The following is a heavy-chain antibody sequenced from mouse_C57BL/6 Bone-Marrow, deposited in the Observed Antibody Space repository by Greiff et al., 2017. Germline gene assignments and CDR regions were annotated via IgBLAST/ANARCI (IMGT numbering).Heavy chain of an antibody. V-gene: IGHV1-62-2*01. CDR3: ARHGEGAYYSNSRVDYFDY. Sequence: VQLQQSGAELVKPGASVKLSCKASGYTFTEYTIHWVKQRSGQGLEWIGWFYPGSGSIKYNEKFKDKATLTADKSSSTVYMELSRLTSEDSAVYFCARHGEGAYYSNSRVDYFDYWGQGTTLTVSS. D-gene: IGHD2-5*01. CDR1: GYTFTEYT. J-gene: IGHJ2*01. CDR2: FYPGSGSI.